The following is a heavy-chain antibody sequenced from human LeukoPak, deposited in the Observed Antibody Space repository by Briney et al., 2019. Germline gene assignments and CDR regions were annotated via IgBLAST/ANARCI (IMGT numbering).Heavy chain of an antibody. CDR1: GFTFSGSA. CDR3: TRSSSWSFDY. Sequence: PGGSLRLSCAASGFTFSGSAMHWVRQASGKGLEWVGRIRSKANSYATSYAASVNGRFTLSRDDSKNMAYLQMNSLKGEDTAVYYCTRSSSWSFDYWGQGTLVTVSS. D-gene: IGHD6-13*01. J-gene: IGHJ4*02. V-gene: IGHV3-73*01. CDR2: IRSKANSYAT.